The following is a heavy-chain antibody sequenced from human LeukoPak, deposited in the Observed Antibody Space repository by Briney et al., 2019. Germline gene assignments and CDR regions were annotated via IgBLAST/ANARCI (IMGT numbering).Heavy chain of an antibody. CDR1: GFAFGDYA. CDR3: TRGHQLLSPFDY. D-gene: IGHD2-2*01. J-gene: IGHJ4*02. CDR2: IRSKAYGGTT. V-gene: IGHV3-49*03. Sequence: GSLRLSCTASGFAFGDYAMSWFRQAPGNGLEWVGFIRSKAYGGTTEYAASVKGRFTISRDDSKSIAYLQMNSLKTEDTAVYYCTRGHQLLSPFDYWGQGTLVTVSS.